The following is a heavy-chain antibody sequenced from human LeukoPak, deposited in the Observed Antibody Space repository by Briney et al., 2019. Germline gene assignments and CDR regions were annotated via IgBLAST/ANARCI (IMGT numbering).Heavy chain of an antibody. J-gene: IGHJ4*02. V-gene: IGHV4-38-2*02. CDR1: GYSISSGYY. CDR2: IYHSGST. Sequence: SETLSLTCTVSGYSISSGYYWGWIRQPPGKGLEWIGSIYHSGSTYYNPSLKSRVTISVDTSKNQFSLKLSSVTAADTAVYYCARVWTGYYGSGSYFDYWGQGTLVTVSS. CDR3: ARVWTGYYGSGSYFDY. D-gene: IGHD3-10*01.